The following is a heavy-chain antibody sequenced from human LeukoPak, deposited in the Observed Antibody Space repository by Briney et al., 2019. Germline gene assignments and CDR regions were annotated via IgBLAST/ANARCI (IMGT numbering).Heavy chain of an antibody. V-gene: IGHV3-7*01. D-gene: IGHD6-19*01. CDR3: ARGGSVAGTLAAFDI. CDR2: IKQDGSEK. Sequence: PGGSLRLSCAASGFTFSSYWMSWVRQAPGKGLEWVANIKQDGSEKYYVDSVKGRFTISRDNAKNSLYLQMNSLRAEDTAVYYCARGGSVAGTLAAFDIWGQGTMVTVSS. CDR1: GFTFSSYW. J-gene: IGHJ3*02.